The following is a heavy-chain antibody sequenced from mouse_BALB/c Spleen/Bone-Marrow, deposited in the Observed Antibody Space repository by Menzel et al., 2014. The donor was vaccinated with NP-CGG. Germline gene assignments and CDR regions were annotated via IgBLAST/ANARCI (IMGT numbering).Heavy chain of an antibody. D-gene: IGHD3-2*01. CDR1: GFTFSSFG. CDR2: ISSGSRTI. Sequence: EVKLMESGGGLVQPGGSRKLSCAASGFTFSSFGMHWVRQAPEKGLEWVAYISSGSRTIYFADKLKGRFTISRDNPKNTLFMQMTSLRSEDTAMYFCARGDSSGPRFAYWGQGTLVTVSA. J-gene: IGHJ3*01. V-gene: IGHV5-17*02. CDR3: ARGDSSGPRFAY.